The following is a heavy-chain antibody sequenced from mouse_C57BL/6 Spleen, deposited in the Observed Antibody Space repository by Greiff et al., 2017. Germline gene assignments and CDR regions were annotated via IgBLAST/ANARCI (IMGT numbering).Heavy chain of an antibody. V-gene: IGHV1-72*01. CDR2: IDPNSGGT. D-gene: IGHD1-2*01. Sequence: VQLQQPGAELVKPGASVKLSCKASGYTFTSYWMYWVKQRPGRGLEWIGRIDPNSGGTKHNEKCKSKDRLTVDKPSSTTYMQLSSLTSEDSAVYYCTREEVSLPLRSAMNYWGQGTSVTVSS. J-gene: IGHJ4*01. CDR1: GYTFTSYW. CDR3: TREEVSLPLRSAMNY.